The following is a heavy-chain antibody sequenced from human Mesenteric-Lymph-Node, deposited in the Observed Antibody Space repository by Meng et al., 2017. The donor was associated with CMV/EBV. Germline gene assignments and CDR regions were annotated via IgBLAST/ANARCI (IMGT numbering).Heavy chain of an antibody. J-gene: IGHJ4*02. D-gene: IGHD5-18*01. CDR3: AKSREGDRLWFAY. CDR1: GFTFSSYA. CDR2: ISYDGSNK. Sequence: GGSLRLSCAASGFTFSSYAMHWVRQAPGKGLEWVAVISYDGSNKYYADSVKGRFTISRDNSKNTLYLQMNSLRAEDTAVYYCAKSREGDRLWFAYWGQGTLVTVSS. V-gene: IGHV3-30*04.